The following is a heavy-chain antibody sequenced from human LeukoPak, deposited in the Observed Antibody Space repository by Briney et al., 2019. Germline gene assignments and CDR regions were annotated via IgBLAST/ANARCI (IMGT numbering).Heavy chain of an antibody. CDR2: INPNSGGT. CDR1: GYTFTGYY. D-gene: IGHD6-19*01. Sequence: GASVKVSCKASGYTFTGYYMHWVRQAPGQGLEWMGWINPNSGGTNYAQKFQGRVTMTRDMSTSTVYMELSSLRSEDTAVYYCARETPDSSGLDYWGQGTLVTVSS. V-gene: IGHV1-2*02. J-gene: IGHJ4*02. CDR3: ARETPDSSGLDY.